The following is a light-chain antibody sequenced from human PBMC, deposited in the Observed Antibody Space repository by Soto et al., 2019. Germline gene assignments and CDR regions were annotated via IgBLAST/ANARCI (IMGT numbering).Light chain of an antibody. CDR1: QSVSNN. V-gene: IGKV3-15*01. CDR2: GAS. J-gene: IGKJ1*01. Sequence: EIVMTQSPATLSVSPGERATLSCRASQSVSNNFAWYQQRPGQAPRLLIYGASTRATGIPARFSGSGSGTEFTLTLSSLQSEGFAVYYCQQYNNWPPWTFGQGTKVEVK. CDR3: QQYNNWPPWT.